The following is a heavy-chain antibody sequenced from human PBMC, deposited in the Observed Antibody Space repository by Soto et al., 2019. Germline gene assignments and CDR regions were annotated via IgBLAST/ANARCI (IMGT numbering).Heavy chain of an antibody. CDR2: IKQDGSQK. J-gene: IGHJ3*02. CDR1: GFSFSSYL. D-gene: IGHD3-3*01. CDR3: ARSNYDFWSGGSLDI. Sequence: GGSLRLACAASGFSFSSYLMNWVRQAPGKGLEWVANIKQDGSQKYYVDSVKGRFTISRDNAKNSLYLQMNSLRAEDTAIYYCARSNYDFWSGGSLDIWGQGTMVTVS. V-gene: IGHV3-7*03.